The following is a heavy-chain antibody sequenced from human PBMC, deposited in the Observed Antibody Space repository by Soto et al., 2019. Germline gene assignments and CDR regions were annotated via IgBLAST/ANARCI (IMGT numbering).Heavy chain of an antibody. CDR2: ISYDGSNK. CDR1: GFTFSSYG. CDR3: AKAGRSNWLPLDY. Sequence: GGSLRLSCAASGFTFSSYGMHWVRQAPGKGLEWVAVISYDGSNKYYADSVKGRFTISRDNSKNTLYLQMNSLRAEDTAVYYCAKAGRSNWLPLDYWGQGTLVTVSS. D-gene: IGHD3-9*01. V-gene: IGHV3-30*18. J-gene: IGHJ4*02.